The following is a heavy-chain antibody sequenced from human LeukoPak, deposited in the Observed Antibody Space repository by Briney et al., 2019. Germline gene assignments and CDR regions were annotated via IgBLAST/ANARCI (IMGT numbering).Heavy chain of an antibody. CDR2: ISNSGNT. Sequence: RPSQTLSLTCSVSGGSISSGDYFWTWIRQPPGKGLEWIEDISNSGNTYYNPSLKSRVTMSLDTSKNQFSLKLTSVTAADTAVYYCARVRAGTTTKRAFDIWGQGTLVTVSS. CDR1: GGSISSGDYF. D-gene: IGHD1-7*01. J-gene: IGHJ3*02. V-gene: IGHV4-61*08. CDR3: ARVRAGTTTKRAFDI.